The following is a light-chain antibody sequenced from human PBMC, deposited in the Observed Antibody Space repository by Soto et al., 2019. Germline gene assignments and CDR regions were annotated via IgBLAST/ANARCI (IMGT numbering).Light chain of an antibody. CDR3: QQYNTCPRGT. J-gene: IGKJ2*01. Sequence: EIVMTQSPATLSVSPGERVALSCRASQSVSRDLAWYQQKPGQAPRLLIYGASARATGIPARFSGSGSGTEFTLTLSSLQSEDFAVYYCQQYNTCPRGTFGRGTKLEIK. CDR1: QSVSRD. V-gene: IGKV3-15*01. CDR2: GAS.